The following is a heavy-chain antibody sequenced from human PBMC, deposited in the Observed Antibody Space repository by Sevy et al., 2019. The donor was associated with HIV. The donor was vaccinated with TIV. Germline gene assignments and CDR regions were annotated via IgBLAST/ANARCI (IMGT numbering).Heavy chain of an antibody. J-gene: IGHJ4*02. CDR1: GYTLTKLS. Sequence: SVKVSCKVSGYTLTKLSMHWVRQAPGKGLEWMGTFDPEDGKTIYAQKFQGRVTMTEDTSIDTAYMELSSLRSEDTAVFYCAITKDYYDNSGYPFDYWGQGTLVTVSS. V-gene: IGHV1-24*01. CDR3: AITKDYYDNSGYPFDY. CDR2: FDPEDGKT. D-gene: IGHD3-22*01.